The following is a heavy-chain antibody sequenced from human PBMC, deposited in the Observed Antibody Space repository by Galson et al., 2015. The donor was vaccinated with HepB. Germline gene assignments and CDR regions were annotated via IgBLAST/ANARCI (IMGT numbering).Heavy chain of an antibody. Sequence: ETLSLTCAVYGGSFSGYYWSWIRQPPGKGLEWIGEINHSGSTNYNPSLKSRVTISVDTSKNQFSLKLSSVTAADTAVYYCARNADGCLSSTSCYGVDRWFDPWGQGTLVTVSS. CDR3: ARNADGCLSSTSCYGVDRWFDP. V-gene: IGHV4-34*01. J-gene: IGHJ5*02. CDR1: GGSFSGYY. CDR2: INHSGST. D-gene: IGHD2-2*01.